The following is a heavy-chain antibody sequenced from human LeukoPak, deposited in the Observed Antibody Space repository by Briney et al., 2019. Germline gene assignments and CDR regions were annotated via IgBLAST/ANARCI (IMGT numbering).Heavy chain of an antibody. CDR1: GGSISSYY. J-gene: IGHJ5*02. CDR2: IYYSGGT. CDR3: ARSSAAEGPTHNWFGP. D-gene: IGHD6-13*01. V-gene: IGHV4-59*08. Sequence: SETLSLTCTVSGGSISSYYWNWIRQPPGKGLEWIGYIYYSGGTNYNPSLKSRVTISVDTSKNQFSLKLSSVTAADTAVYYCARSSAAEGPTHNWFGPWGQGTLVTVPS.